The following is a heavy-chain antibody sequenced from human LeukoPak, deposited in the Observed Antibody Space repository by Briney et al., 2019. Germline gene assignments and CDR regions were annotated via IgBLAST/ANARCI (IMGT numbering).Heavy chain of an antibody. V-gene: IGHV1-2*02. CDR1: GYTFTSYG. Sequence: GASVKVSCKASGYTFTSYGISWVRQAPGQGLEWMGWINPNSGGTNYAQKFQGRVTMTRDTSISTAYMELSRLRSDDTAVYYCAGGLGDDTWGQGTMVTVSS. CDR2: INPNSGGT. CDR3: AGGLGDDT. J-gene: IGHJ3*02. D-gene: IGHD3-10*01.